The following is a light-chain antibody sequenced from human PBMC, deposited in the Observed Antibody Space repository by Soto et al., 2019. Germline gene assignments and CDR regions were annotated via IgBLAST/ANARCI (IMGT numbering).Light chain of an antibody. V-gene: IGKV1-5*03. CDR3: QQRSSWIT. J-gene: IGKJ5*01. CDR1: QTISSW. CDR2: KAS. Sequence: DIQMTQAPSTLSGSVGDRFTITCRCSQTISSWLAWYQQKPGKAPKLLIYKASTLKSGVPSRFSGSGSGTEFTLTISSLQPDDFAVYYCQQRSSWITFGQGTRLEIK.